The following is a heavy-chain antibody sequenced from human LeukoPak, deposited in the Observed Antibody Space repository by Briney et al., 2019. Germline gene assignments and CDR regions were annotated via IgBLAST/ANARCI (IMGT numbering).Heavy chain of an antibody. CDR3: ATYRQVLLPFES. J-gene: IGHJ4*02. Sequence: GGSLRLSCAASGFTFSTFAMIWVRHPPGKGLEWVSSFFPSGGEIHYADSVRGRFTISRDNPKSTLSLQMNSLRAEDTAIYYCATYRQVLLPFESWGQGTLVTVSS. CDR2: FFPSGGEI. D-gene: IGHD2-8*02. CDR1: GFTFSTFA. V-gene: IGHV3-23*01.